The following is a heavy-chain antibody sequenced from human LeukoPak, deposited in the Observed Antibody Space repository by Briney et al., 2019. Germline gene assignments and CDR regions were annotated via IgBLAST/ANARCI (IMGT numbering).Heavy chain of an antibody. Sequence: PSETLSLTCAVYGESLSKYYWTWIRQSPGKGLEWIGEINHRGSTNLNPSLKSRVTISVDTSKNQFSLRLTSVTAADTAMYYCARSGSTRSSAYNYYGLDVWGQGTMVTVSS. D-gene: IGHD2-2*01. CDR3: ARSGSTRSSAYNYYGLDV. CDR1: GESLSKYY. CDR2: INHRGST. J-gene: IGHJ6*02. V-gene: IGHV4-34*01.